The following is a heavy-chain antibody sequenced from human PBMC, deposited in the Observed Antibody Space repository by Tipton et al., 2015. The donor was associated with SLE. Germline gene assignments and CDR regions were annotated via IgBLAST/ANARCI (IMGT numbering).Heavy chain of an antibody. Sequence: TLSLTCTVSGGSISSHYWSWIRQPPGKGLEWIGYIYYSGSISYNPSLKSRVTISVDTSKNQFSLKLSSVTAADTAVYYCARETSEDSSGHSDAFDIWGQGTIVTGSS. CDR3: ARETSEDSSGHSDAFDI. CDR2: IYYSGSI. D-gene: IGHD6-19*01. V-gene: IGHV4-59*11. CDR1: GGSISSHY. J-gene: IGHJ3*02.